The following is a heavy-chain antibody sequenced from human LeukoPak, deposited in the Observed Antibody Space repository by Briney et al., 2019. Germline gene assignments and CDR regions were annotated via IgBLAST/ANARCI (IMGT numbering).Heavy chain of an antibody. V-gene: IGHV3-23*01. CDR3: AKSGYNRFDY. Sequence: GGSLRLSCAASGFTFSSSAMSWVRQAPGKGLEWVSSISGSGSGGSTYYADSVKGRFTISRDNFKNTLYLQMSGLRAEDTAVYYCAKSGYNRFDYWGQGTLITVSS. J-gene: IGHJ4*02. CDR2: ISGSGSGGST. D-gene: IGHD5-24*01. CDR1: GFTFSSSA.